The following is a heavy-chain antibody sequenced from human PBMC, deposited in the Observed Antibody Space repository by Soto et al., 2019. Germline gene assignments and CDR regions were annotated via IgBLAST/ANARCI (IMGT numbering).Heavy chain of an antibody. D-gene: IGHD6-19*01. CDR2: IYYSGST. V-gene: IGHV4-59*01. CDR1: GGSISSYH. J-gene: IGHJ6*02. Sequence: SETLSLTCTVSGGSISSYHWSWIRQPPGKGLEWIGYIYYSGSTNYNPSLKSRVTISVDTSKNQFSLKLSSVTAADTAGYYCARNVYSSGWYYYYGMDVWGQGTTVTVSS. CDR3: ARNVYSSGWYYYYGMDV.